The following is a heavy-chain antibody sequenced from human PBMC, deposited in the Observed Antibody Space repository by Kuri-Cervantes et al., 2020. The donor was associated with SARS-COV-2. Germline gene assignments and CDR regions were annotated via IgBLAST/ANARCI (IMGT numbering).Heavy chain of an antibody. Sequence: ASVKVSCKASGYTFTSYGIHWVRQAPGQGLEWMGWINPNFGGTNYAQEFQGRVTMTRDTSISTAYMNLSSLRSDDTAVYYCARAESETGHTLYFDSWDQGTLVTVSS. J-gene: IGHJ4*02. D-gene: IGHD7-27*01. V-gene: IGHV1-2*02. CDR2: INPNFGGT. CDR3: ARAESETGHTLYFDS. CDR1: GYTFTSYG.